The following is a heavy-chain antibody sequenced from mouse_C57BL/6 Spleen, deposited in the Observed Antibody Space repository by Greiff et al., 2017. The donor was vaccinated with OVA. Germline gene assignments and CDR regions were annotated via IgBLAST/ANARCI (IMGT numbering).Heavy chain of an antibody. D-gene: IGHD2-4*01. V-gene: IGHV1-55*01. CDR3: ARGIYYDYDEGDY. CDR1: GYTFTSYW. CDR2: IYPGSGST. J-gene: IGHJ2*01. Sequence: QVQLKQPGAELVKPGASVKMSCKASGYTFTSYWITWVKQRPGQGLEWIGDIYPGSGSTNYNEKFKSKATLTVDTSSSTAYMQLSSLTSEDSAVYYCARGIYYDYDEGDYWGQGTTLTVSS.